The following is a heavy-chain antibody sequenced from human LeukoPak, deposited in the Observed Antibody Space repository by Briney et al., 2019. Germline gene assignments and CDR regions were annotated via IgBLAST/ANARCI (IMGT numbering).Heavy chain of an antibody. Sequence: AGSLRLSCSVSRFTFTSLVMDWVRLAHGNGRQYVWGTSMNVQTKYYAGSGKGRFSISRGSSKNTVYLQMNSLTAEDTAVYYCVREGLERRTNFDYWGQGTLVSVSS. D-gene: IGHD1-1*01. CDR2: TSMNVQTK. CDR1: RFTFTSLV. CDR3: VREGLERRTNFDY. J-gene: IGHJ4*02. V-gene: IGHV3-64D*06.